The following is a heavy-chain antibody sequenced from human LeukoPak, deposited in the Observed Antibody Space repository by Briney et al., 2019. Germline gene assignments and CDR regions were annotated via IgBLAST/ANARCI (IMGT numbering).Heavy chain of an antibody. J-gene: IGHJ4*02. CDR3: ARERYYYDSSGYQPHFDY. CDR1: GFTFDDYA. D-gene: IGHD3-22*01. V-gene: IGHV3-9*01. CDR2: ISWNSGSI. Sequence: QPGRSLRLSCAASGFTFDDYAMHWVRQAPGKGLEWVSGISWNSGSIGYADSVKGRFTISRDNAKNSLYLQMNSLRAEDTAVYYCARERYYYDSSGYQPHFDYWGQGTLVTVSS.